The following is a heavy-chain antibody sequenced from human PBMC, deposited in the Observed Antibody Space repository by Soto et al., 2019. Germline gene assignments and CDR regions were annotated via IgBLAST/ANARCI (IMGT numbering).Heavy chain of an antibody. J-gene: IGHJ3*02. Sequence: ASVKVSCKASGYTFTSYGISWVRQAPGQGLEWMGWISAYNGNTNYAQKLQGRVTMTTDTSPSTAYMELRSLRSDDTAVYYCARDLGDIVVVPAASDAFDIWGQGTMVTVSS. V-gene: IGHV1-18*01. CDR1: GYTFTSYG. CDR2: ISAYNGNT. D-gene: IGHD2-2*01. CDR3: ARDLGDIVVVPAASDAFDI.